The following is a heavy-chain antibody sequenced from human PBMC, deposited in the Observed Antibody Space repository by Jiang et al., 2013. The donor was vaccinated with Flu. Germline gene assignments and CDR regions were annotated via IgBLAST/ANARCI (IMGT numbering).Heavy chain of an antibody. Sequence: PGESLKISCKGSGYSFTSYWIGWVRQMPGKGLEWMGIIYPGDSDTRYSPSFQGQVTISADKSISTAYLQWSSLKASDTAMYYCARQLLWFGDDSYGMDVWGQGTTVTVSS. V-gene: IGHV5-51*01. CDR3: ARQLLWFGDDSYGMDV. CDR1: GYSFTSYW. D-gene: IGHD3-10*01. J-gene: IGHJ6*02. CDR2: IYPGDSDT.